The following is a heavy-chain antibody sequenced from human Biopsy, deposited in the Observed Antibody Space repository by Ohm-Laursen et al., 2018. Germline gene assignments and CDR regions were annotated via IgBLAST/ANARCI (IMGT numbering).Heavy chain of an antibody. J-gene: IGHJ4*02. D-gene: IGHD2-21*02. CDR1: GDRFRELS. CDR3: AADSENCGGDCYIY. CDR2: FDPEEGQR. V-gene: IGHV1-24*01. Sequence: EASVKVSCKVSGDRFRELSIHWVRQAPGKGLEWMGGFDPEEGQRTYAQKFQGRVTMTEDTSEDTAYMEVRSLRSEDAAVYYCAADSENCGGDCYIYWGQGTQVTVSS.